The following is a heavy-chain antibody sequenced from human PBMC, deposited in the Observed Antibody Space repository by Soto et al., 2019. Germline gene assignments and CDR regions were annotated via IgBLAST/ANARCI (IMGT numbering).Heavy chain of an antibody. D-gene: IGHD2-8*01. J-gene: IGHJ6*02. V-gene: IGHV5-10-1*01. CDR1: GYSFTSYW. CDR2: IDPSDSYT. CDR3: ARKAGFILTECMDV. Sequence: PGESLKISCKGSGYSFTSYWISWVRQMPGKGLEWMGRIDPSDSYTNYSPSFQGHVTISADKSISTAYLQWSSLKASDTAMYYCARKAGFILTECMDVWGQGTTVTVTS.